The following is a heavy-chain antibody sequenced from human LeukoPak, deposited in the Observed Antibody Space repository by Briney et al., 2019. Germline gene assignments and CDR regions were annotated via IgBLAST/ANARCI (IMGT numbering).Heavy chain of an antibody. CDR1: GFTFSPSN. D-gene: IGHD1-1*01. J-gene: IGHJ4*02. V-gene: IGHV3-48*04. Sequence: GGSLRLSCAASGFTFSPSNMNWVRQAPGKGLEWLSYISGSSGTIYYADSVKGRFTISRDNAKNSLYLQMNSLRVEDTAVYYCARGGTHDYWGKGTLVTVSS. CDR3: ARGGTHDY. CDR2: ISGSSGTI.